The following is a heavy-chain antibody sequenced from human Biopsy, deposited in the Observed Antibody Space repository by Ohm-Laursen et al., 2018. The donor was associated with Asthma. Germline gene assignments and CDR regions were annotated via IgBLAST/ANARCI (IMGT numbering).Heavy chain of an antibody. D-gene: IGHD3-22*01. CDR3: AKVRSDWVITESFDY. V-gene: IGHV3-9*01. J-gene: IGHJ4*02. CDR2: ISWNSATI. CDR1: GFKFDEYT. Sequence: SLRLSWAASGFKFDEYTMHWVRQAPGKGMEWVSGISWNSATIGYVDSVEGRFTISRDNAKNSVFLHMDSLRPEDTAFYYYAKVRSDWVITESFDYWGQGVLVTVSS.